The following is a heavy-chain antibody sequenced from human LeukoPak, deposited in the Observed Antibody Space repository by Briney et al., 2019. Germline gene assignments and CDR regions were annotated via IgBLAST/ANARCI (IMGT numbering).Heavy chain of an antibody. CDR3: ARLGDRNSGYSYGYPVGY. CDR1: GGSISSSSYY. CDR2: IYYSGST. Sequence: SETLSLACTVSGGSISSSSYYWGWVRQPPGKGLEWIGSIYYSGSTYYNPSLKSRVTISVDTSKNQFSLKLSSVTAADTAVYYCARLGDRNSGYSYGYPVGYWGQGTLVTVSS. J-gene: IGHJ4*02. D-gene: IGHD5-18*01. V-gene: IGHV4-39*01.